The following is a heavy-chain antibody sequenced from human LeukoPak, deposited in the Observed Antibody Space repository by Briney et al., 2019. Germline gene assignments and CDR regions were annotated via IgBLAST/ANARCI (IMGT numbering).Heavy chain of an antibody. CDR1: GCTVSSNY. V-gene: IGHV3-69-1*01. CDR3: ARDADYYDSSGYYFDY. Sequence: GGALRLSCAASGCTVSSNYMSWVRQAPGKGLEGVSSISSSSYIYYADSVKGRFTISRDNAKNSLYLQMNSLRAEDTAVYYCARDADYYDSSGYYFDYWGQGTLVTVSS. J-gene: IGHJ4*02. CDR2: ISSSSYI. D-gene: IGHD3-22*01.